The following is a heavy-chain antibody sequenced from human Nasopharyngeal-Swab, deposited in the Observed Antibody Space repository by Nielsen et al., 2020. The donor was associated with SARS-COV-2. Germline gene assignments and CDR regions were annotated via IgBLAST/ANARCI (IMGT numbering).Heavy chain of an antibody. CDR3: TTDFYFDY. J-gene: IGHJ4*02. V-gene: IGHV3-73*01. CDR1: GFIFSESA. CDR2: IGDKAHNYAT. Sequence: GESLKISCAASGFIFSESAMHWVRQASGKGLEWVGRIGDKAHNYATTYGASMKGRFTISRDDSTNTAFLQMDSLNTDDTALYYCTTDFYFDYWGQGALVTVSS.